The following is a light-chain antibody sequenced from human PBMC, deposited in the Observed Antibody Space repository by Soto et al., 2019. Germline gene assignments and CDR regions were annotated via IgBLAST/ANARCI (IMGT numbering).Light chain of an antibody. CDR2: EVS. J-gene: IGLJ2*01. CDR1: SSDVGGYNF. V-gene: IGLV2-8*01. Sequence: QSVLTQPPSASGSPGQSVTISCTGTSSDVGGYNFVSWYQQHPGKAPKLMIYEVSERPSGVPDRFSGSKSGNTASLTVSGLKAEDEADYYCSSYVGSNIVVFGGGTKVTVL. CDR3: SSYVGSNIVV.